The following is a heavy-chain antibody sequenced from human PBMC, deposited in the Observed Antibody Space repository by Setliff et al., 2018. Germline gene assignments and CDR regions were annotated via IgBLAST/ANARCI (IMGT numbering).Heavy chain of an antibody. D-gene: IGHD3-22*01. CDR2: INTNTGNP. V-gene: IGHV7-4-1*02. Sequence: ASVKVSCKASGYTFTTYAMNWVRQAPGQGLEWMGWINTNTGNPTHAQGFTGRFVFSLDTSVSTANLQISGLKAEDTAVYYCARANGSHDSSGYYWHYWGPGTLVTVSS. J-gene: IGHJ4*02. CDR1: GYTFTTYA. CDR3: ARANGSHDSSGYYWHY.